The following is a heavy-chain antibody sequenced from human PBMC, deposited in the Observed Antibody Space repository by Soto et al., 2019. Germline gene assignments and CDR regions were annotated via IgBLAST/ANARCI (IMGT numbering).Heavy chain of an antibody. CDR2: ISYSGST. Sequence: PSETLSLTCTVSGGSISSSKNYWGWIRQPPGKGLEWIGTISYSGSTYYNPSLNGRVIISADTSKNQFSLKLSSLTAADTAVYYCSRRYYFGSGKYGVDVSGPGTMVTVYS. V-gene: IGHV4-39*01. CDR3: SRRYYFGSGKYGVDV. CDR1: GGSISSSKNY. D-gene: IGHD3-10*01. J-gene: IGHJ6*02.